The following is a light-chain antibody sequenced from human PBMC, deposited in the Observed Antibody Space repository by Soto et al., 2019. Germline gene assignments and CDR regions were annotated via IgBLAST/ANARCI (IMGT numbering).Light chain of an antibody. V-gene: IGKV1-6*02. J-gene: IGKJ5*01. CDR2: AAS. CDR3: LQDYNYPPT. CDR1: QAIRND. Sequence: AIQMTQSPSSQSASVGDRVTITCRASQAIRNDLGWYQQKPGKAPKLLIYAASSLQSGVPSRFSGSGSGTDFTLTISSLPAEDFATSYCLQDYNYPPTFGQGTRLEIK.